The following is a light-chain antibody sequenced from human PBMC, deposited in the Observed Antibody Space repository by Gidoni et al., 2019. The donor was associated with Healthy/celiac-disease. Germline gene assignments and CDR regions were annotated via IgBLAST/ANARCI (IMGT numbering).Light chain of an antibody. CDR3: QQRSNWPIT. J-gene: IGKJ5*01. CDR1: QSVSSY. Sequence: EIVLTQSPATLSLSPGERATLSCRASQSVSSYLAWYQQKPGQAPRLLIYDASSGSGTDFTLTISSLEPEDFAVYYWQQRSNWPITFGQGTRLEIK. CDR2: DAS. V-gene: IGKV3-11*01.